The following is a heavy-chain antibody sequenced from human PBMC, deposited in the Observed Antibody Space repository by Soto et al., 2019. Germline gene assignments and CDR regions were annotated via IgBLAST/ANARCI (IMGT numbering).Heavy chain of an antibody. V-gene: IGHV4-39*02. CDR3: VRDSGAVAGKVDYFQH. J-gene: IGHJ1*01. D-gene: IGHD6-19*01. CDR1: GGSISRSGHY. CDR2: IFSDGVT. Sequence: SETLSLTCNVSGGSISRSGHYWGWIRQPPGKGLEWIGSIFSDGVTYHNPSLKSRVTLSVDLSENQLSLKLSSVTVADAAIYYCVRDSGAVAGKVDYFQHWGPGTQVTVSS.